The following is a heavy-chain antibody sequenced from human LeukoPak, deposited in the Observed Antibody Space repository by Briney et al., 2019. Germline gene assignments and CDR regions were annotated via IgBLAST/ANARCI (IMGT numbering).Heavy chain of an antibody. CDR3: ARSFPGIAAAGTGGY. CDR1: GGTFSSYA. CDR2: IIPIVGTA. Sequence: GSSVKVSCKAYGGTFSSYAISWVRQAPGQGLEWMGGIIPIVGTANYAQKFQGRVKITADESTSTAYMELSSLRSEDTAVYYCARSFPGIAAAGTGGYWGQGTLVTVSS. J-gene: IGHJ4*02. D-gene: IGHD6-13*01. V-gene: IGHV1-69*01.